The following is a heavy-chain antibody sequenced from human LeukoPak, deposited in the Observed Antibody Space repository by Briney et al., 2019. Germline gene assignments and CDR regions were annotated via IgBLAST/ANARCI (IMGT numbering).Heavy chain of an antibody. D-gene: IGHD1-26*01. CDR1: GGTFSSYA. Sequence: ASVTVSCKASGGTFSSYAISWVRQAPGQGLEWMGRIIPILGIANYAQKFQGRVTITADKSTSTAYMELSSLRSEDTAVYYCARVVSGSLDYWGQGTLVTVSS. J-gene: IGHJ4*02. CDR3: ARVVSGSLDY. V-gene: IGHV1-69*04. CDR2: IIPILGIA.